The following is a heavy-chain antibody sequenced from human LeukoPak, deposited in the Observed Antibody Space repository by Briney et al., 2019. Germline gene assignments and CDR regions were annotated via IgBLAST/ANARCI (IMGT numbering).Heavy chain of an antibody. CDR1: GYSFSDNY. D-gene: IGHD4-17*01. CDR2: INPNSGGT. J-gene: IGHJ4*02. V-gene: IGHV1-2*02. CDR3: AREVYGDSSFDY. Sequence: GASVKVSCKASGYSFSDNYMHWVRQAPGQGLGWMGWINPNSGGTNYAQKFQGRVTMTRDASISTAYLELSRLRSDDTAVYYCAREVYGDSSFDYWGQGTLLTVSS.